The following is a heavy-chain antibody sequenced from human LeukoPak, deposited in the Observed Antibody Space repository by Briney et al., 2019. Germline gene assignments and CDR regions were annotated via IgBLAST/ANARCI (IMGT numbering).Heavy chain of an antibody. CDR3: ARQWLVSPLFDY. CDR1: GGSLSGYY. J-gene: IGHJ4*02. D-gene: IGHD6-19*01. V-gene: IGHV4-34*01. CDR2: INHSGST. Sequence: PSETLSLTCAVYGGSLSGYYWSWIRQPPWEGLEWIGEINHSGSTNYNPSLKSRVTISIDTSKNQLSLKLSSMTAADTAVYYCARQWLVSPLFDYWGQGTLVTVSS.